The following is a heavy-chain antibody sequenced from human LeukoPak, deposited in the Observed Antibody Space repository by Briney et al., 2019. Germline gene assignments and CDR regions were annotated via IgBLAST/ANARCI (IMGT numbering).Heavy chain of an antibody. CDR2: IYYSGST. CDR3: ARAHYYDSSGPWYFDY. J-gene: IGHJ4*02. D-gene: IGHD3-22*01. CDR1: GGSISSYY. Sequence: PSETLSLTCTVSGGSISSYYWSWIRQPPGKGLEWIWYIYYSGSTNYNPSLKSRVTISVDTSKNQFSLKLNSVTAADTAVYYCARAHYYDSSGPWYFDYWGQGTLVTVSS. V-gene: IGHV4-59*01.